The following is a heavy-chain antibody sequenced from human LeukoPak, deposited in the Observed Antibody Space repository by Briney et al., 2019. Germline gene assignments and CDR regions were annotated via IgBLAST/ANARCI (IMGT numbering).Heavy chain of an antibody. Sequence: KPGGSLRLSCAASGFTFSNAWMSWVRQAPGKGLEWVGRIYTSGSTNYNPSLKSRVTISVDTSKNQFSLKLSSVTAADTAVYYCARLTARFYDFWSQGTLVTVSS. CDR1: GFTFSNAW. D-gene: IGHD3-3*01. V-gene: IGHV4-59*10. CDR2: IYTSGST. CDR3: ARLTARFYDF. J-gene: IGHJ4*02.